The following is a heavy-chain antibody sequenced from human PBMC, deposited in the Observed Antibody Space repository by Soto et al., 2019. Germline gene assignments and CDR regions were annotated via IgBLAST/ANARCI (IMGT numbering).Heavy chain of an antibody. CDR3: TRSPGGIVATTHLRY. Sequence: EVQLVESGGGLVQPGGSLKLSCAASGFTFSGSAMHWVRQASGKGLEWVGRIRSKANSYATAYAASVKGRFTISRDDSKNTAYLQMNRLKTEDTAVYYCTRSPGGIVATTHLRYWGQGTLVTVSS. J-gene: IGHJ4*02. CDR1: GFTFSGSA. D-gene: IGHD5-12*01. V-gene: IGHV3-73*01. CDR2: IRSKANSYAT.